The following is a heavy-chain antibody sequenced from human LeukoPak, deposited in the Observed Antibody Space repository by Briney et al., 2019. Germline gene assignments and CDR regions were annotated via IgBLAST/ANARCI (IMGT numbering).Heavy chain of an antibody. CDR3: ARHRSKHQLLLVWFDP. CDR2: INHSGST. D-gene: IGHD2-2*01. V-gene: IGHV4-34*01. CDR1: GGSFSGYY. Sequence: SETLSLTCAVYGGSFSGYYWSWIRQPPGKGLEWIGEINHSGSTNYNPSLKSRVTISVDTSKNQFSLKLSSVTAADTAVYYCARHRSKHQLLLVWFDPWGQGTLVTVSS. J-gene: IGHJ5*02.